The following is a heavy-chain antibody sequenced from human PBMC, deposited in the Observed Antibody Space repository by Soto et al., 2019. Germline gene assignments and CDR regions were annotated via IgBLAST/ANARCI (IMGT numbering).Heavy chain of an antibody. D-gene: IGHD6-19*01. CDR3: ARGLSGYSSGWSPNDY. Sequence: QVQLVQSGAEVKKPGASVKVSCKASGYTFTSYEINWVRQATGQGHEWMGWMNPNSGNTGYAQKFQGRVTMTRNTSISTAYMELSRLRSEDTAVYYCARGLSGYSSGWSPNDYWGQGTLVTVSS. J-gene: IGHJ4*02. CDR2: MNPNSGNT. CDR1: GYTFTSYE. V-gene: IGHV1-8*01.